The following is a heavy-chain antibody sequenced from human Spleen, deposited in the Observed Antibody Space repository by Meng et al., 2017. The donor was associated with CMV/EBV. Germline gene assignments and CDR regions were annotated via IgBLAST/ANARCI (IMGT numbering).Heavy chain of an antibody. V-gene: IGHV1-18*01. CDR1: GYTFTSYG. J-gene: IGHJ6*02. Sequence: ASVKVSCKASGYTFTSYGISWVRQAPGQGLEWMGWISAYNGNTNYAQKLQGRVTMTTDTSTSTAYMELRSLRSDDTAVYYCAREADIDTGYYHYYGMDVWGQGTTVTVSS. D-gene: IGHD5-12*01. CDR3: AREADIDTGYYHYYGMDV. CDR2: ISAYNGNT.